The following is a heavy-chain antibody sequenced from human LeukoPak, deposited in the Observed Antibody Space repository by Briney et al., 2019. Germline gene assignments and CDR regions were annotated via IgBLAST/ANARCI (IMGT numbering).Heavy chain of an antibody. CDR2: ISYDGSNK. Sequence: GGSLRLSCAASGFTFSSYGMHWVRQAPGKELEWVAVISYDGSNKYYADSVKGRFTISRDNSKNTLYLQMNSLRAEDTAVYYCAKDRSITMVRGVMRDWGQGTLVTVSS. CDR1: GFTFSSYG. D-gene: IGHD3-10*01. J-gene: IGHJ4*02. V-gene: IGHV3-30*18. CDR3: AKDRSITMVRGVMRD.